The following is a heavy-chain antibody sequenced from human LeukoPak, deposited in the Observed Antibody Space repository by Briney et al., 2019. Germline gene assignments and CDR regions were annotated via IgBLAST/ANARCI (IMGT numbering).Heavy chain of an antibody. Sequence: SETLSLTCSVSGVSVSRTSYYWSWIRQPPGKGLEWIGYISYSRSTNYNPSLKSRVTISVDTSKNQSSLKLTSVTAADTAMYYCASLYCSRSSCFFDDWGQGTLVTVSS. CDR3: ASLYCSRSSCFFDD. D-gene: IGHD2-2*01. J-gene: IGHJ4*02. CDR2: ISYSRST. V-gene: IGHV4-61*01. CDR1: GVSVSRTSYY.